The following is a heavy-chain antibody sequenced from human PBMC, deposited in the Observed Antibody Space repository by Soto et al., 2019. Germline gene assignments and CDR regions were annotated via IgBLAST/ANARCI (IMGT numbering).Heavy chain of an antibody. CDR1: GGSISSGDYY. CDR3: ARALGSCSGGSCLPAYYYYGMYV. V-gene: IGHV4-30-4*01. J-gene: IGHJ6*02. Sequence: QVQLQESCPGLVKPSQTLSLTCTVSGGSISSGDYYWSWIRQPPGKGLEWIGYIYYSGSTYYNPSLKSRVTISVDTSNNQFSLQLSSVTAADTAVYYCARALGSCSGGSCLPAYYYYGMYVWGHGTTVTVSS. D-gene: IGHD2-15*01. CDR2: IYYSGST.